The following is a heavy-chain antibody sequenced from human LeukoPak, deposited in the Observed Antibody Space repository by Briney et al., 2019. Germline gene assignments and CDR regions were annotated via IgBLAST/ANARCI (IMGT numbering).Heavy chain of an antibody. D-gene: IGHD1-26*01. V-gene: IGHV4-39*01. CDR2: IYYSGST. Sequence: TSETLSLTWTVSGSSISSSGNYWGWIRQPPGKGLEWLATIYYSGSTYYNPSLKSRVTISVDTSENQFSLKLSSVTAADTAVYSCVRCGSYLTRADYWGQGTLVTVSS. CDR1: GSSISSSGNY. J-gene: IGHJ4*02. CDR3: VRCGSYLTRADY.